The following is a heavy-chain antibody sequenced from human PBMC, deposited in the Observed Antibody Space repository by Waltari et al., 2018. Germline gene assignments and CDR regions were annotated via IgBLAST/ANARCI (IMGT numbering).Heavy chain of an antibody. D-gene: IGHD2-2*03. J-gene: IGHJ5*02. Sequence: EVQLVESGGGLVQHGGSLKLSCAASGFRCARSSMHWVRQAPGKGLEWVGHIRSKTNNYATAYAASVKGRFTISRDDSKSTAYLQMDNLITEDTAVYYCIKQLGLESGSWGKGTLVAVSS. CDR2: IRSKTNNYAT. CDR1: GFRCARSS. CDR3: IKQLGLESGS. V-gene: IGHV3-73*02.